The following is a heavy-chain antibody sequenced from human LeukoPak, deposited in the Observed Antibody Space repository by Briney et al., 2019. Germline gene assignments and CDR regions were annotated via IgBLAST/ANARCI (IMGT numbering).Heavy chain of an antibody. Sequence: NSGGSLRLSCAASGFTFSSYSMNWVRQAPGKGLEWVSSISSSSSYIYYADSVKGRFTISRDNAKNSLYLQMNSLRAEDTAVYYCARAYGSGFNGMDVWGQGTTVTVSS. CDR3: ARAYGSGFNGMDV. D-gene: IGHD3-10*01. CDR1: GFTFSSYS. CDR2: ISSSSSYI. J-gene: IGHJ6*02. V-gene: IGHV3-21*01.